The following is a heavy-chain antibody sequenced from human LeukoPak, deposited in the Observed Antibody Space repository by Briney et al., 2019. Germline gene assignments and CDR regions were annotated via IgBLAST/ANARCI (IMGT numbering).Heavy chain of an antibody. V-gene: IGHV3-23*01. CDR1: GFTFSSYG. Sequence: GGSLRLSCAASGFTFSSYGMHWVRQAPGKGLEWVSAISGSGGSTYYADSVKGRFTMSRDNSKNTLYLQMNSLRAEDTAVYYCAKDGTWIQLWLAYWGQGTLVTVSS. CDR2: ISGSGGST. CDR3: AKDGTWIQLWLAY. D-gene: IGHD5-18*01. J-gene: IGHJ4*02.